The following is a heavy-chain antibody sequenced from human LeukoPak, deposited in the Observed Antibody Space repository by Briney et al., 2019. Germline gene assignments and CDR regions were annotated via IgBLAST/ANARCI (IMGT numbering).Heavy chain of an antibody. V-gene: IGHV3-30-3*01. J-gene: IGHJ4*02. CDR3: ARDRGLWSGYYFDY. Sequence: GGSLRLSCAASGFTFSTYAMHWVRQAPGKGLEWVAVISHDGSNKYYADSVKGRFTISRDNSKNTLYLQMNSLRAEDTAVYYCARDRGLWSGYYFDYWGQGTLVTVSS. D-gene: IGHD3-3*01. CDR1: GFTFSTYA. CDR2: ISHDGSNK.